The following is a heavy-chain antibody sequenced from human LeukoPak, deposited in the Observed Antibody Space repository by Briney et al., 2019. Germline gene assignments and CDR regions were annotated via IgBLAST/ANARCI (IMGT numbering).Heavy chain of an antibody. CDR3: ARYTFGGVIVIDY. D-gene: IGHD3-16*02. CDR1: GFTFSSYW. Sequence: GGSLRLSCAASGFTFSSYWMSWVRQAPGQGLEWVANIKQDGSEKYYVDSVKGRFTISRDNAKNSLYLQMNSLRAEDTAVYYCARYTFGGVIVIDYWGQGTLVTVSP. CDR2: IKQDGSEK. V-gene: IGHV3-7*01. J-gene: IGHJ4*02.